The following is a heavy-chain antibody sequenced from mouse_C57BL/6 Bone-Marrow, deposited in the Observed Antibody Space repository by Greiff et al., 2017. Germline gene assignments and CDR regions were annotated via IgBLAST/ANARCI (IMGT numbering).Heavy chain of an antibody. V-gene: IGHV1-74*01. CDR3: AIRISYGYHVDY. CDR1: GYTFTSYW. Sequence: VQLQQSGAELVKPGASVKVSCKASGYTFTSYWMHWVKQSPGQGLEWIGKIHPSDNDTNYNEKFKGKATLTVEKSSNTVYMELSRLTSDDSAVYYCAIRISYGYHVDYWGQGNTLTVSS. CDR2: IHPSDNDT. D-gene: IGHD2-2*01. J-gene: IGHJ2*01.